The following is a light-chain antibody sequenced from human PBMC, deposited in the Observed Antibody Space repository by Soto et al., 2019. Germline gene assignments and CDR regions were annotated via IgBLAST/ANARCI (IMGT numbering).Light chain of an antibody. J-gene: IGLJ3*02. CDR3: SSSTTSRTLV. CDR1: SSDIGAYNY. V-gene: IGLV2-14*01. Sequence: QSVLTQPASVSGSPGQSITISCTGTSSDIGAYNYVSWYQQLPGKAPKLMIYDVTIRPSGVSSRFSASKSGNAAALTISGLQAEDEADYYCSSSTTSRTLVFGGGTKLTV. CDR2: DVT.